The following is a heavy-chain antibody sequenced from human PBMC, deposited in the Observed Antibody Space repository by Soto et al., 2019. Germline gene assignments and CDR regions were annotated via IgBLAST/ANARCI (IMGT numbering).Heavy chain of an antibody. D-gene: IGHD5-12*01. CDR1: GGSITNNNW. Sequence: AETRSLTCDVSGGSITNNNWWSWVRQPPGEGLEWIGEMHHIGSTNYNPPLKSRVTMSVDKSKNQFFLKLNSVTAADTAVYYCTKNSAYARESWGQGTMVSVSS. J-gene: IGHJ4*02. CDR2: MHHIGST. CDR3: TKNSAYARES. V-gene: IGHV4-4*02.